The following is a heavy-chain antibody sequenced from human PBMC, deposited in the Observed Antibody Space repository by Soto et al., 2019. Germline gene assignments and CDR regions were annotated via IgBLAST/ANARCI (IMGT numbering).Heavy chain of an antibody. J-gene: IGHJ4*02. Sequence: PGGSLRLSCAASGFTCSSYAMHWVRQAPGKGLEWVAVISYDGSNKYYADSVKGRFTISRDNSKNTLYLQMNSLRAEDTAVYYCARDPKSAGGDSPLDYWGQGTLVTVSS. V-gene: IGHV3-30-3*01. CDR1: GFTCSSYA. CDR3: ARDPKSAGGDSPLDY. D-gene: IGHD3-10*01. CDR2: ISYDGSNK.